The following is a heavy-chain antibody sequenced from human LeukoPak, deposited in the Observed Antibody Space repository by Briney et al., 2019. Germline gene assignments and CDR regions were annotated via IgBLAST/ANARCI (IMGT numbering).Heavy chain of an antibody. D-gene: IGHD4-17*01. V-gene: IGHV3-21*01. J-gene: IGHJ4*02. CDR2: ITSTSNYI. Sequence: GSLRLSCAASGFTFSSYSMNWVRQAPGKGLEWVSSITSTSNYIYYADSLRGRFTISRDNAKNSLYLRMNSLRAEDTAVYYCARDSHYDYGDYIFDYWGQGTLVTVSS. CDR3: ARDSHYDYGDYIFDY. CDR1: GFTFSSYS.